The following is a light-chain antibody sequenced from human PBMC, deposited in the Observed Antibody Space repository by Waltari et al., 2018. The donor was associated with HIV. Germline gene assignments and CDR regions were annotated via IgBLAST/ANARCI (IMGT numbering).Light chain of an antibody. J-gene: IGLJ2*01. CDR1: SSDVGSYNL. CDR3: CSYAGSSTSVV. CDR2: EVN. Sequence: QSALTQSASVSGSPGQSITISCTGTSSDVGSYNLVSWYQHHPGKAPKLMIYEVNKRPSGVSNPFSGSKSGNTASLTISGLQAEDEADYYCCSYAGSSTSVVFGGGTKLTVL. V-gene: IGLV2-23*02.